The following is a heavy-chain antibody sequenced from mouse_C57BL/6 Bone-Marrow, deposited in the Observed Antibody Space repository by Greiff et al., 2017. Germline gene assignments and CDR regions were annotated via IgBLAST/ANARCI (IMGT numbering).Heavy chain of an antibody. D-gene: IGHD4-1*01. CDR1: GFSLTSYG. Sequence: VQLQQSGPGLVQPSQCLTITCTVSGFSLTSYGVHWVRQSPGKGLEWLGVIWSGGSKDYNAAFISRLSISKDNSKSQVFFKMNSLQADDTAIYYCTRNQGNNWAWFAYWGQGTLVTVSA. V-gene: IGHV2-2*01. CDR3: TRNQGNNWAWFAY. J-gene: IGHJ3*01. CDR2: IWSGGSK.